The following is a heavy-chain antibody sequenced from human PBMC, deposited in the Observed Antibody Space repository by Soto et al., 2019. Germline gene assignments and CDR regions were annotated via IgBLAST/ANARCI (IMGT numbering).Heavy chain of an antibody. J-gene: IGHJ6*04. Sequence: SVKVSCKASGGTFSSYAISWVRQAPGQGLEWVGGIIPIFGTANYAQKFQGRVTITADKSTSTAYMELSSLRSEDTAVYYCASLFDWLQSYYYYYGMDVWGKGTTVTVSS. CDR1: GGTFSSYA. D-gene: IGHD3-9*01. CDR3: ASLFDWLQSYYYYYGMDV. CDR2: IIPIFGTA. V-gene: IGHV1-69*06.